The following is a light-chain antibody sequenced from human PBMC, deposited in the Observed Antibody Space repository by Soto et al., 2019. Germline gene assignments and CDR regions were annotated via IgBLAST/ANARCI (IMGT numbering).Light chain of an antibody. V-gene: IGLV2-8*01. Sequence: QSVLTQPPSASGSPGQSVTISCTGTSSDVGGYNYVSWYQQHPGKAPKLMIYEVNKRPSGVPDRFSGSKSGNTASLTVSGLQAEDEADYYCSSYAGSNNHVLFGGWTKLTVL. CDR3: SSYAGSNNHVL. J-gene: IGLJ2*01. CDR1: SSDVGGYNY. CDR2: EVN.